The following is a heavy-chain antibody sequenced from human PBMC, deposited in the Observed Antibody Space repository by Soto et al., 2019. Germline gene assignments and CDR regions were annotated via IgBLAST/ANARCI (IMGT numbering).Heavy chain of an antibody. Sequence: ASVKVSCKASGYTFTSYGISWVRQAPGQGLEWMGWISAYNGNTNYAQKLQGRVTMTTDTSTSTAYMELRSLRSDDTAVYYCARAGVTPLRLGELSLTIRDAFDIWGQGTMVTVS. CDR2: ISAYNGNT. CDR3: ARAGVTPLRLGELSLTIRDAFDI. D-gene: IGHD3-16*02. V-gene: IGHV1-18*01. CDR1: GYTFTSYG. J-gene: IGHJ3*02.